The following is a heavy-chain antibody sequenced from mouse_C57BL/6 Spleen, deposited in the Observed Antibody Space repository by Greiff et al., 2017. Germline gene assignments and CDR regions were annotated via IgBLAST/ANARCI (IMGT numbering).Heavy chain of an antibody. V-gene: IGHV1-66*01. CDR1: GYSFTSYY. Sequence: QVQLQQSGPELVKPGASVKISCKASGYSFTSYYIHWVKQRPGQGLEWIGWIYPGSGNTKYNEKFKGKATLTADTSSSTAYMQLSSLTSEDSAVYYCANDGYYNAMDYWGQGTSGTVAS. CDR3: ANDGYYNAMDY. D-gene: IGHD2-3*01. J-gene: IGHJ4*01. CDR2: IYPGSGNT.